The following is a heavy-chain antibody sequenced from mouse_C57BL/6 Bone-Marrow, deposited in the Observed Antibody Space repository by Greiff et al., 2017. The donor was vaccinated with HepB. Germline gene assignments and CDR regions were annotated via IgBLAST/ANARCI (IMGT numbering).Heavy chain of an antibody. CDR3: ATYYSNYDAMDY. CDR1: GYTFTSYW. CDR2: IYPGSGST. V-gene: IGHV1-55*01. D-gene: IGHD2-5*01. J-gene: IGHJ4*01. Sequence: QVQLKESGAELVKPGASVKMSCKASGYTFTSYWITWVKQRPGQGLEWIGDIYPGSGSTNYNEKFKSKATLTVDTSSSTAYMQLSSLTSEDSAVYYCATYYSNYDAMDYWGQGTSVTVSS.